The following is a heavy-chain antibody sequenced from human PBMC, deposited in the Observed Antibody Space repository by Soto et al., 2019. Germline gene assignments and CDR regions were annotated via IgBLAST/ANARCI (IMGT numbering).Heavy chain of an antibody. V-gene: IGHV4-34*01. CDR2: INHSGST. D-gene: IGHD4-4*01. Sequence: QVQLQQWGAGLLKPSETLSLTCAVYGGSFSGYYWSWIRQPPGKGLEWIGEINHSGSTNYNPSLKSRVTISVDTSKNQFSRKLSSVTAADTAVYYCARGAVSKTYSNYLQYYYYYYGMDVWGQGTTVTVSS. CDR3: ARGAVSKTYSNYLQYYYYYYGMDV. CDR1: GGSFSGYY. J-gene: IGHJ6*02.